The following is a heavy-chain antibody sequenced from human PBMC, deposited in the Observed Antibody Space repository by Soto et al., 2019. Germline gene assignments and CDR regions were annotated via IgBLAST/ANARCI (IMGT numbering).Heavy chain of an antibody. J-gene: IGHJ4*02. Sequence: QVQLVESGGGVVQPGRSLRLSCAASGFTFSGYVTHWGRQAPGKGLEWVAIIWYDGSRKEYADSVKGRFTISRDNSKNTLYLQMNSLRVEDTAVYYCARDNRHYRSGSIDYWGQGTLVTVSS. CDR2: IWYDGSRK. CDR1: GFTFSGYV. V-gene: IGHV3-33*01. CDR3: ARDNRHYRSGSIDY. D-gene: IGHD3-10*01.